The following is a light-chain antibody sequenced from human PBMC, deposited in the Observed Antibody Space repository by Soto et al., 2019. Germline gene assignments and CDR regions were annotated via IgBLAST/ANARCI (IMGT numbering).Light chain of an antibody. V-gene: IGKV1-39*01. Sequence: DIQMTQSPSSLSASVGDRVTIACRASQSISSSVNWYQQKAGKAPNLLIYTASNLESGVPSRFSGSGSATDFTLTITTPHPEDFQTYFCQQRYSRPRAVGQGTK. CDR2: TAS. J-gene: IGKJ1*01. CDR1: QSISSS. CDR3: QQRYSRPRA.